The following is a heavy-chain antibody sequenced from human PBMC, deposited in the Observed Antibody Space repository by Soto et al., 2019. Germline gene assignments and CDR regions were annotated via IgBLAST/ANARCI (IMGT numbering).Heavy chain of an antibody. CDR1: GGTFSSYA. J-gene: IGHJ4*02. CDR3: ARGGGVYDYGPFDY. CDR2: IIPIFGTA. Sequence: QVQLVQSGAEVKKPGSSVKVSCKASGGTFSSYAISWVRQAPGQGLEWMGGIIPIFGTADYAQKFQGRVTITADESTSTAYMELSSLRSEETGVYYCARGGGVYDYGPFDYWGQGTLVTVSS. V-gene: IGHV1-69*12. D-gene: IGHD4-17*01.